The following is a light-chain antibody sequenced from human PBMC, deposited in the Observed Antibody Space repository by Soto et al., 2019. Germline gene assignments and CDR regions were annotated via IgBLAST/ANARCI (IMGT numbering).Light chain of an antibody. V-gene: IGKV1-5*01. Sequence: DIQMTQSPSTLSASVGDRVTITCRASQSISSWLAWYQQKPGKAPKLLIYDASSLESGVPSRFSGSGSGTEFTLTIISLQPDHFATYYCQQYNSWTFGQGTKVEIK. J-gene: IGKJ1*01. CDR3: QQYNSWT. CDR2: DAS. CDR1: QSISSW.